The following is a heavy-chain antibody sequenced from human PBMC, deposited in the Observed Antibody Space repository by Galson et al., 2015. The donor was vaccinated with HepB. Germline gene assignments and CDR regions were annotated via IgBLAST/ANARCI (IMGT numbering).Heavy chain of an antibody. CDR2: IRTKANSDAT. V-gene: IGHV3-73*01. CDR3: IRRCQIGGGWCDV. D-gene: IGHD6-19*01. CDR1: GFTFSESV. J-gene: IGHJ4*02. Sequence: SLRLSCAASGFTFSESVFHWVRQASGKGLEWVGRIRTKANSDATTYGASVRGRFAISRDDSKNTAFLQMNSLKIEDTAVYYCIRRCQIGGGWCDVWGQGTLVTVSS.